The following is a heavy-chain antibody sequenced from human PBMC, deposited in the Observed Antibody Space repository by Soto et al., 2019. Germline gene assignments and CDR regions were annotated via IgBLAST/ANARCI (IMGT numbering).Heavy chain of an antibody. V-gene: IGHV3-66*01. CDR1: GFTVSTNY. J-gene: IGHJ6*02. CDR3: ARARRQLWPNYYDYGMDV. D-gene: IGHD5-18*01. CDR2: IYSGGST. Sequence: PGGSLRLSCAASGFTVSTNYMTWVRQAPGKGLEWVSVIYSGGSTYYADSVKGRFTISRDNSKNTLYFQMNSLRAEDTAVYYCARARRQLWPNYYDYGMDVWGQGTKVTVSS.